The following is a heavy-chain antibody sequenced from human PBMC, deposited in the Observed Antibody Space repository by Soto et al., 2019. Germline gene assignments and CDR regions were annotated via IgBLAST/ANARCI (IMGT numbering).Heavy chain of an antibody. J-gene: IGHJ3*01. Sequence: QDQLVQSGAEVKKPGDSVKVSCKASVFTSSGISWVRQAPGQRLEWMGWISTHNGNTIYAQKFQGRVIMTMDTSTTTVYMALSRLRPHDTAVYLCAREGILGLFDAYDLWGQRTMVTISS. D-gene: IGHD3-3*01. CDR2: ISTHNGNT. CDR1: VFTSSG. V-gene: IGHV1-18*04. CDR3: AREGILGLFDAYDL.